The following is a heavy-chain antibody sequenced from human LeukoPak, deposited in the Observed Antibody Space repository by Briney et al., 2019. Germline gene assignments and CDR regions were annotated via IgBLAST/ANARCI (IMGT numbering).Heavy chain of an antibody. CDR2: INWSGGST. D-gene: IGHD2-2*01. CDR3: ARAPITSPFYFDY. J-gene: IGHJ4*02. V-gene: IGHV3-20*04. CDR1: GFAFDEHG. Sequence: GGSLRLSCTASGFAFDEHGMSWVRQVPGKGLEWVSGINWSGGSTGYADPLRGRFTISRDNAKNSLYLQMGSLRAEDTALYYCARAPITSPFYFDYWGQGTLVTVPS.